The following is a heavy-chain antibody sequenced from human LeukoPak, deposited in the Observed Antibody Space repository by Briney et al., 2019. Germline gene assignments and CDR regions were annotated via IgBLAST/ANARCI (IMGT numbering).Heavy chain of an antibody. CDR3: ATNTIAGIFDY. CDR2: MNPNSGNT. CDR1: GYTFTSYD. D-gene: IGHD6-13*01. Sequence: ASVKVSCKASGYTFTSYDINWVRQATGQGLEWMGWMNPNSGNTGYAQKFQGRVTITRNTSISTAYMELSSLRSEDTAVYYCATNTIAGIFDYWGQGTLVTVSS. V-gene: IGHV1-8*03. J-gene: IGHJ4*02.